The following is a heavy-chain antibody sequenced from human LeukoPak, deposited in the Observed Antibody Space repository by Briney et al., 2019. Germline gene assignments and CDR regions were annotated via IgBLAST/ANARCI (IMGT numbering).Heavy chain of an antibody. V-gene: IGHV4-61*01. CDR1: GGSISSGSYY. Sequence: PSETLSLTCTVSGGSISSGSYYWSWIRQPPGTGLEWIGYIYYTGSTDYSPSLRSRVTISLDTSKNQFSLRLSSVTAADTAVYYCARSSVAGNWGPSFDPWGQGTLVTVSS. D-gene: IGHD6-19*01. CDR3: ARSSVAGNWGPSFDP. CDR2: IYYTGST. J-gene: IGHJ5*02.